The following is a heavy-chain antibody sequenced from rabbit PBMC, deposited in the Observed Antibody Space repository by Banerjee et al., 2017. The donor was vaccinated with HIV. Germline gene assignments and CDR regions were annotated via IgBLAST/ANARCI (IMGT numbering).Heavy chain of an antibody. D-gene: IGHD4-2*01. V-gene: IGHV1S45*01. Sequence: QEQLEESGGDLVKPEGSLTLTCTASGFSFNNNYVMCWVRQAPGKGLEWIACINTSSGNTVYASWAKGRFTISKTPSTTVTLQMTSLTAADTATYFCARRADYAGGGNFNLWGQGTLVTVS. CDR3: ARRADYAGGGNFNL. CDR1: GFSFNNNYV. J-gene: IGHJ4*01. CDR2: INTSSGNT.